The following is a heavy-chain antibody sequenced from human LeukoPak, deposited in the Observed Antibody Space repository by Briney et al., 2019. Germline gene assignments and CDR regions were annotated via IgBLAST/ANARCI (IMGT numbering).Heavy chain of an antibody. V-gene: IGHV3-9*01. D-gene: IGHD6-13*01. CDR2: ISWNSDII. Sequence: PGRSLRLSCAASGFTFDDYAMHWVRQAPGKGLEWVSGISWNSDIIVYADSVKGRFTISRDNAKNSLYLQMNSLRAEDTALYYCAKDIGGSAAAGHFDYWGQGTLVTVSS. CDR3: AKDIGGSAAAGHFDY. CDR1: GFTFDDYA. J-gene: IGHJ4*02.